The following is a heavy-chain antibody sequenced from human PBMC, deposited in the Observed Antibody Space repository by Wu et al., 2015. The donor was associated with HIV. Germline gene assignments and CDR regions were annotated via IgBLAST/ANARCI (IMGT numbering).Heavy chain of an antibody. D-gene: IGHD3-10*01. Sequence: QVQLVQSGAEVKKPGSSVKVSCKASGGAFSNYAFSWVRQAPGQGLEWMGKIIPIFGTANYAQKFRGRVTITADESTSTAYMELSSLTSEDTAVYYCARAGVEYYGSGSYSDWFDPWGQGTWSPSPQ. CDR1: GGAFSNYA. CDR2: IIPIFGTA. J-gene: IGHJ5*02. V-gene: IGHV1-69*13. CDR3: ARAGVEYYGSGSYSDWFDP.